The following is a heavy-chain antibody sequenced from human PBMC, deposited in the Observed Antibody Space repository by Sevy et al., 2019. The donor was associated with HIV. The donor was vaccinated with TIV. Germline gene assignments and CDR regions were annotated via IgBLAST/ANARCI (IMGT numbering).Heavy chain of an antibody. CDR2: ISSSSSTI. D-gene: IGHD3-22*01. CDR1: GFTFSSYS. V-gene: IGHV3-48*02. CDR3: ARDGVGRYYYDSSGYPDAFDI. Sequence: GGSLRLSCAASGFTFSSYSMNWVRQAPGKGLEWVSYISSSSSTIYYADSVNGRFTISRDNAKNSLYLQMNSLRDEDTAVYYCARDGVGRYYYDSSGYPDAFDIWGQGTMVTVSS. J-gene: IGHJ3*02.